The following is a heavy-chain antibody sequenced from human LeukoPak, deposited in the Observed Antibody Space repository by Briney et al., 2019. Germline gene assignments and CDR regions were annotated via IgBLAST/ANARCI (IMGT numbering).Heavy chain of an antibody. CDR2: IRSKAYGGTT. V-gene: IGHV3-49*03. Sequence: GGSLRLSCTASGFTFGDYAMSWFRQAPGKGLEWVGFIRSKAYGGTTEYAASVKGRFTISRDDSKNTLYLQMNSLKTEDTAVYYCTTGGPMIVVVINNFDYWGQGTLVTVSS. D-gene: IGHD3-22*01. CDR1: GFTFGDYA. CDR3: TTGGPMIVVVINNFDY. J-gene: IGHJ4*02.